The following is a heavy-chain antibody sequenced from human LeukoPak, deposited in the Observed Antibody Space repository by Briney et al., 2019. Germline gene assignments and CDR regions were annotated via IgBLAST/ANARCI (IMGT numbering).Heavy chain of an antibody. J-gene: IGHJ3*02. V-gene: IGHV4-59*01. CDR2: INYSGRT. Sequence: SETLSLTCTGSGGSIASYYLSWIRQSPGKRLEWIASINYSGRTKLNPSLQSRVTISLDMSNNHFSLQLRSVTAADTAIYYCARLLDYDNSGDPDTFDIWGQGTMVTVFS. D-gene: IGHD3-22*01. CDR3: ARLLDYDNSGDPDTFDI. CDR1: GGSIASYY.